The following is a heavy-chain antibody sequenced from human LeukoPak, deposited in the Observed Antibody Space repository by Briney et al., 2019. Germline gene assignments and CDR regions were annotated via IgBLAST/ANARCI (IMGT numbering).Heavy chain of an antibody. V-gene: IGHV4-59*01. Sequence: KPSETLSLTCTVSGGSISSYYWSWIRQPPGKGLEWIGYIFYSGSTNYNPSLKSRVTISANTSKNQVSLKLSSVTAADTAFYYCARGRPSDYWGQGTLVTVSS. CDR3: ARGRPSDY. CDR1: GGSISSYY. J-gene: IGHJ4*02. CDR2: IFYSGST.